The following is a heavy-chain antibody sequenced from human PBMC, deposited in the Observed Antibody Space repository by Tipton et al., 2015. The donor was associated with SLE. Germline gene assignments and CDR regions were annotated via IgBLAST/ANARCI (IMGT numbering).Heavy chain of an antibody. CDR3: ARLSADSWEPALYFDY. CDR2: LYSRGSA. V-gene: IGHV4-39*07. CDR1: GGSISSGSHW. D-gene: IGHD1-26*01. J-gene: IGHJ4*02. Sequence: TLSLTCIVSGGSISSGSHWWGWIRQPPGKGPEWIGTLYSRGSAYSNPSLQSRATISPDTSKNQFFLRVSSVTAADTAVYYCARLSADSWEPALYFDYWGQGALVTVSS.